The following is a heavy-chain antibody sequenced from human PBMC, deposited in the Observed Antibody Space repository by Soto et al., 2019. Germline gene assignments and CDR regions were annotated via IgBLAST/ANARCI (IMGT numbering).Heavy chain of an antibody. CDR1: GGSISSNY. CDR3: ARYRREAVAGYTLDN. J-gene: IGHJ4*02. Sequence: XETLSLTCTVSGGSISSNYWTWMRQPPGKGLEWIGYVYNSGSTNYNPSLKSRVTISEDTSKSQFSLKVNSMTAADTAVYYCARYRREAVAGYTLDNWGQGILVTV. D-gene: IGHD6-13*01. CDR2: VYNSGST. V-gene: IGHV4-59*01.